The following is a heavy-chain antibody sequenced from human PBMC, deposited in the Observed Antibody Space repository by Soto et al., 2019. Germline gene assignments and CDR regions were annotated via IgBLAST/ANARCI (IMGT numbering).Heavy chain of an antibody. CDR3: AGAKDMPILSPPPRSYSWFDP. J-gene: IGHJ5*02. D-gene: IGHD2-15*01. Sequence: PSETLSLTCTVSGGSVSSGSYFWSWIRQHPGKGLEWIGYIHNSGRTYYNPSLKSRLIISLDTSKNHSSLTLSSVTAADKAVYYCAGAKDMPILSPPPRSYSWFDPLRQGTRVTVSS. CDR1: GGSVSSGSYF. V-gene: IGHV4-31*03. CDR2: IHNSGRT.